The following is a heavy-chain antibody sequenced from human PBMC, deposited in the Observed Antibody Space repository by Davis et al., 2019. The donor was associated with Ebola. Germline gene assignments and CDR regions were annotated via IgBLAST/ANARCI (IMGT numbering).Heavy chain of an antibody. Sequence: SATLSLTCTASGRSISRSSYYWGWIRQPPGKGLEWIGSINYTGNTYYNPSLKSRVSISIDTSNNQFSLKLNSVTAADTAVYYCANPIVSFPNWFDPWGQGTLVTVSS. V-gene: IGHV4-39*01. CDR3: ANPIVSFPNWFDP. D-gene: IGHD2-15*01. J-gene: IGHJ5*02. CDR1: GRSISRSSYY. CDR2: INYTGNT.